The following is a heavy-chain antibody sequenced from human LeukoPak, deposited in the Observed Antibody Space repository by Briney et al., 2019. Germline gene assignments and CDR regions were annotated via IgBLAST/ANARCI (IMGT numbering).Heavy chain of an antibody. J-gene: IGHJ4*02. Sequence: GGSLRLSCAASGFTFSSYGMHWVRQAPGKGLEWVAFIRYDGSNKYYADSVKGRFTISRDNSKNTLYLQMNSLRGEDTAVYYCARALIGIVGATCDYWGQGTLVTVSS. CDR3: ARALIGIVGATCDY. D-gene: IGHD1-26*01. CDR2: IRYDGSNK. V-gene: IGHV3-30*02. CDR1: GFTFSSYG.